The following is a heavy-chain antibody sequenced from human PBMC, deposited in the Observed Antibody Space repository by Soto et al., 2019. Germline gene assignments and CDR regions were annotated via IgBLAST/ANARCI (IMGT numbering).Heavy chain of an antibody. CDR3: ARVWGEVPNRYYYYGMDV. D-gene: IGHD7-27*01. V-gene: IGHV3-21*01. CDR1: GFTFSSYS. CDR2: ISSSSSYI. Sequence: GGSLRLSCAASGFTFSSYSMNWVRQAPGKGLEWVSSISSSSSYIYYADSVKGRFTISRDNAKNSLYLQMNSLRAEDTAVYYCARVWGEVPNRYYYYGMDVWGQGTTVTASS. J-gene: IGHJ6*02.